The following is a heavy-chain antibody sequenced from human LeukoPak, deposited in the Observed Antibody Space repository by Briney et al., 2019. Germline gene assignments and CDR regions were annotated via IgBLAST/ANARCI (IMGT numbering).Heavy chain of an antibody. CDR3: AIVGNSSGWHDAFGYFDS. V-gene: IGHV3-30*09. CDR2: SSFDGRNK. CDR1: GFNFSDHL. D-gene: IGHD6-19*01. J-gene: IGHJ4*02. Sequence: GRSLRLSCAASGFNFSDHLLHWVRQAPGKGLEWVAVSSFDGRNKYYADSVKGRFVISGDNSKNTVYLQMNSVRTEDTAAYYCAIVGNSSGWHDAFGYFDSWGQGLLVTVSS.